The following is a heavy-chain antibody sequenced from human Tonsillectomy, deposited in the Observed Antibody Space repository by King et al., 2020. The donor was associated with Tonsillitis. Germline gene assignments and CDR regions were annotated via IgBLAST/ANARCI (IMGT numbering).Heavy chain of an antibody. CDR2: INSDESST. Sequence: EVQLVESGGGLVQPGGSLRLSCAASGFTFSNYWMHWVRQAPGKGLVWVSRINSDESSTSYADSVKGRFTISRDNAKNTLFLQMNSLRAEDTAVYYCARDMVAGQEGSWGQGTLVTVSS. J-gene: IGHJ4*02. CDR3: ARDMVAGQEGS. D-gene: IGHD6-19*01. V-gene: IGHV3-74*01. CDR1: GFTFSNYW.